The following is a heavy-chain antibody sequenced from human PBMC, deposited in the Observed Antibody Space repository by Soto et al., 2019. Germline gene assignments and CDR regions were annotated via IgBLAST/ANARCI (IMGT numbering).Heavy chain of an antibody. Sequence: EVQRLESGGGLVQPGGSLRLSCAASGFTFNTYDMSWVRQAPGTGLEWVSSIATTGETTFYADSVRGRFTISRDNSKNTLFLQINTLRDDDTSIYYCVRHWGVWGHGTLVTVSS. V-gene: IGHV3-23*01. J-gene: IGHJ4*01. CDR1: GFTFNTYD. CDR3: VRHWGV. D-gene: IGHD3-16*01. CDR2: IATTGETT.